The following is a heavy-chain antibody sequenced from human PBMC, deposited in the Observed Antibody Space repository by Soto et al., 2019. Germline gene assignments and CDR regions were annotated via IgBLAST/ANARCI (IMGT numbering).Heavy chain of an antibody. CDR3: AAAVGYYFVDY. Sequence: PSETLSLTCTVSGGSISSYYWSWIRQPPGKGLEWIGYIYYSGSTNYNPSLKSRVTISVDTSKNQFSLKLSSVTAADTAVYYCAAAVGYYFVDYWGQGTLVTVSS. CDR1: GGSISSYY. D-gene: IGHD3-3*01. V-gene: IGHV4-59*12. CDR2: IYYSGST. J-gene: IGHJ4*02.